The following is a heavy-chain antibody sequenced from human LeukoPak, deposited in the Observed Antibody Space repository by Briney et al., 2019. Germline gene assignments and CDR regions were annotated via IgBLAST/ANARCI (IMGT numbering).Heavy chain of an antibody. V-gene: IGHV3-30*01. CDR1: GFTFSTYA. J-gene: IGHJ4*02. Sequence: GGSLRLSCAPSGFTFSTYAMHWVRQAPGKGLEGVAVISYDGSNTYYADSVKGRFTISRDNSKNTLYLQLNSLRAEDTAVYYCARDSTYYYASGSSGPHYFDYWGQGTLVTVSS. CDR2: ISYDGSNT. D-gene: IGHD3-10*01. CDR3: ARDSTYYYASGSSGPHYFDY.